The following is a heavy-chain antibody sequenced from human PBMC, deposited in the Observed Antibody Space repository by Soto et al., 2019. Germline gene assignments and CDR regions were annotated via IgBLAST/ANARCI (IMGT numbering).Heavy chain of an antibody. CDR1: GYTLTELS. D-gene: IGHD1-1*01. CDR3: ATDWSLERRYGHYYYMDV. V-gene: IGHV1-24*01. Sequence: GASVKGSCKVFGYTLTELSLHWVRQAPGKRAEWMGGFDPEDGETIYAQKFQGRVTMTEDTSTDTAYMELSSLRSEDTAVYYCATDWSLERRYGHYYYMDVWGKGTTVTVSS. J-gene: IGHJ6*03. CDR2: FDPEDGET.